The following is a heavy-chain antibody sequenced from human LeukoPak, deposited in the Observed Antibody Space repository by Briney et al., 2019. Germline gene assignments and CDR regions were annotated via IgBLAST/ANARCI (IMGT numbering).Heavy chain of an antibody. V-gene: IGHV3-30*18. CDR3: AKDVYGDYGGGFDY. CDR1: GFTFSSYG. Sequence: GGSLRLSCAASGFTFSSYGMHWVRQAPGKGLEWVAVISYDGSNKYYADSVKGRFTISRDNSKNTLYLQMNSLRAEDTAVYYCAKDVYGDYGGGFDYWGKGTLVTVSS. J-gene: IGHJ4*02. D-gene: IGHD4-17*01. CDR2: ISYDGSNK.